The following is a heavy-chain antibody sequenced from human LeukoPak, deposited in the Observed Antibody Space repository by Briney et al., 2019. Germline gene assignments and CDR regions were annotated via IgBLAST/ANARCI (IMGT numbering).Heavy chain of an antibody. J-gene: IGHJ4*02. CDR2: INPGGSSI. CDR1: GFTFSSYW. CDR3: ARSNQADDY. D-gene: IGHD1-14*01. V-gene: IGHV3-74*01. Sequence: GGSLRLSCAASGFTFSSYWMHWVLQVPGKGLLWVARINPGGSSITYADSVKGRFTISRDNAKNTLYLQMDSLRAEDTGVYYCARSNQADDYWGQGTLVTVSS.